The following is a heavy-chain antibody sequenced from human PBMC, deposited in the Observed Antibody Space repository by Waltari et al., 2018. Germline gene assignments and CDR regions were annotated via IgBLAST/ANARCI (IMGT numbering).Heavy chain of an antibody. J-gene: IGHJ5*02. D-gene: IGHD4-17*01. CDR2: IYTSGST. CDR1: GGSISIGSYY. CDR3: ARTTVTMFGNWFDP. Sequence: QVQLQESGPGLVKPSQTLSLTCTVSGGSISIGSYYWNWIRQPAGKGLEWIGRIYTSGSTNYNPSLKSRVTISVDTSKNQSSLKLSSVTAADTAVYYCARTTVTMFGNWFDPWGQGTLVTVSS. V-gene: IGHV4-61*02.